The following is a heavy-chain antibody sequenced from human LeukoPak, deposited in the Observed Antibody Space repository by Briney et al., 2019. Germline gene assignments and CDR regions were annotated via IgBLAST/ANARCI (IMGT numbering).Heavy chain of an antibody. CDR2: INHSGST. CDR1: GGSFSGYY. Sequence: SETLSLTCAVYGGSFSGYYWSWIRQPPGKGLEWIGEINHSGSTNYNPSLKSRVTISVDTSKNQFSLKLSSVTAADTAVYYCARAVPTVNYLGVLPGALDYWGQGTLVTVSS. D-gene: IGHD4-17*01. CDR3: ARAVPTVNYLGVLPGALDY. V-gene: IGHV4-34*01. J-gene: IGHJ4*02.